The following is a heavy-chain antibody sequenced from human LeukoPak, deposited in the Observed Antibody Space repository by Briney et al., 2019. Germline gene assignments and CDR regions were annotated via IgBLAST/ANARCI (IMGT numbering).Heavy chain of an antibody. D-gene: IGHD2-21*02. CDR1: GFSFSSYS. J-gene: IGHJ4*02. V-gene: IGHV3-48*01. CDR2: ISSGGRTI. CDR3: AKNDYYFDY. Sequence: GGSLRLSCAASGFSFSSYSMNWVRQAPGKGLEWVSYISSGGRTIYYSDSVKGRFTISRDNAKNSLYLQMNSLRAEDTAVYYCAKNDYYFDYWGQGTLVTVSS.